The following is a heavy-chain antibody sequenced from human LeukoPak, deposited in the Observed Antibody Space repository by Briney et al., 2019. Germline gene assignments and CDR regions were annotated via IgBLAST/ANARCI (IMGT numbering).Heavy chain of an antibody. J-gene: IGHJ3*02. Sequence: ASVKVSCKASGYTFTSYDINWVRQATGQGLEWMGWMNPNSGNTGYAQKFQGRVTMTRNTSISTAYMELSSLKASDTAMYYCARHLAYCGGDWCVDAFDIWGQGTMVTVSS. D-gene: IGHD2-21*02. CDR3: ARHLAYCGGDWCVDAFDI. CDR2: MNPNSGNT. V-gene: IGHV1-8*01. CDR1: GYTFTSYD.